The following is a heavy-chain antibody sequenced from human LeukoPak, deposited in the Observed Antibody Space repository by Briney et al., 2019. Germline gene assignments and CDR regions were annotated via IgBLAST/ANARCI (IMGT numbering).Heavy chain of an antibody. D-gene: IGHD3-10*01. V-gene: IGHV3-7*01. CDR1: GFSFKDYW. CDR3: VTSWVRQQRDF. J-gene: IGHJ4*02. CDR2: IEPDGSGK. Sequence: GGSLRLSCAASGFSFKDYWLSWVRQAPGKGLEWVADIEPDGSGKTYVDSIKGRFSISRDNAQQSLYLQMDTLTAEDTAVYYCVTSWVRQQRDFWGQGILVTVSP.